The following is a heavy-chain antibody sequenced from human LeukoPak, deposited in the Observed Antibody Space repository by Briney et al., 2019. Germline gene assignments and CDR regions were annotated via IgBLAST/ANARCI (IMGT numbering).Heavy chain of an antibody. CDR2: IIPLFGTA. CDR3: AREWAGYGSGSYYYY. Sequence: ASVKVSCKASGYSFPSYGISWVRQAPGQGLEWMGGIIPLFGTANYAQRFLGRVIITADESTSTTHMYLSSLKSEDTAVYYCAREWAGYGSGSYYYYWGQGTLVTVSS. CDR1: GYSFPSYG. V-gene: IGHV1-69*13. D-gene: IGHD3-10*01. J-gene: IGHJ4*02.